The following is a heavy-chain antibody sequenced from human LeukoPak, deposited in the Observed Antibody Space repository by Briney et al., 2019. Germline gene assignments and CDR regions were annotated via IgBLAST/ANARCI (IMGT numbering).Heavy chain of an antibody. CDR1: GGSISSYY. V-gene: IGHV4-59*08. J-gene: IGHJ6*03. CDR3: ARHGGIAARPDYYYMDV. D-gene: IGHD6-6*01. Sequence: SETLSLTCTVSGGSISSYYWSWIRQPPGKGLEWIGYICNSGSTNYNPSLKSRVTISVDTSKNQFSLKLRSVTAADTAVYSCARHGGIAARPDYYYMDVWGKGTTVTVSS. CDR2: ICNSGST.